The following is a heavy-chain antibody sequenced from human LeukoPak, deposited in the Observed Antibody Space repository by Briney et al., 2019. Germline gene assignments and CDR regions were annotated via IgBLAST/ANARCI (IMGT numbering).Heavy chain of an antibody. CDR2: IHYSGST. CDR3: ARGGSRVSSSAVLDY. V-gene: IGHV4-59*01. CDR1: GGSINIYY. J-gene: IGHJ4*02. Sequence: PSETLSLTCSASGGSINIYYWSWIRQPPGKGLEWIGYIHYSGSTNYNPSLKSRVTISVDTSKNQFSLKLTSVTAADTAVYYCARGGSRVSSSAVLDYWGQGTLVTVSS. D-gene: IGHD6-6*01.